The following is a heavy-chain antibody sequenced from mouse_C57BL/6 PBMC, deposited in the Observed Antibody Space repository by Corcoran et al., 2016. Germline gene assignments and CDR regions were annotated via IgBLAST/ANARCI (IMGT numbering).Heavy chain of an antibody. CDR1: GYSFTSYY. CDR2: IYPGSGNT. Sequence: QVQLQQSGPELVKPGASVKISCKASGYSFTSYYIHWVKQRPGQGLEWIGWIYPGSGNTKYNEKFKGKATLTADTSSSTAYMQLSSLTSEDSAVYYCARSVYDGYSWFAYWGQGTLVTVSA. CDR3: ARSVYDGYSWFAY. D-gene: IGHD2-3*01. J-gene: IGHJ3*01. V-gene: IGHV1-66*01.